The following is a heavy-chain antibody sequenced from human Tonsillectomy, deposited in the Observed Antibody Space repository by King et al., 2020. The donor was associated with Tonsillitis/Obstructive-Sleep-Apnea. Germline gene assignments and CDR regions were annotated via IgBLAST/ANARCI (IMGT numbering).Heavy chain of an antibody. V-gene: IGHV4-4*07. J-gene: IGHJ5*02. D-gene: IGHD6-13*01. Sequence: QLQESGPGLVKPSETLSLTCTVSGGSISSYYWSWIRQPAGKGLEWIGLIDTSGNTNYNPSLKTRVTMSVDTSKNQFSLKLSSVTAADTAVYYCARELSSSPYNWFDTWGQGILVTVSS. CDR2: IDTSGNT. CDR3: ARELSSSPYNWFDT. CDR1: GGSISSYY.